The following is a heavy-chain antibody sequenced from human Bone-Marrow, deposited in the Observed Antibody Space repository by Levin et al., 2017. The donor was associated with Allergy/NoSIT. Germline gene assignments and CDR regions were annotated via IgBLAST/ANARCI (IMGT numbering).Heavy chain of an antibody. CDR1: GFTFSSYG. CDR2: IWYDGSNK. V-gene: IGHV3-33*01. Sequence: GESLKISCAASGFTFSSYGMHWVRQAPGKGLEWVAVIWYDGSNKYYADSVKGRFTISRDNSKNTLYLQMNSLRAEDTAVYYCARDIGGQLWLLSLGVDYWGQGTLVTVSS. J-gene: IGHJ4*02. CDR3: ARDIGGQLWLLSLGVDY. D-gene: IGHD5-18*01.